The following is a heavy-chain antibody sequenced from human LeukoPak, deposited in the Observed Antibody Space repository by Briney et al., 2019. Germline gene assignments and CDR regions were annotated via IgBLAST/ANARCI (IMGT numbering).Heavy chain of an antibody. V-gene: IGHV1-69*04. CDR1: GGTFSRYA. CDR3: ARDSGSYSNPVDY. Sequence: ASVKVSCKASGGTFSRYAISWVRQAPGQGLEWMGRIIPIFGIANYAQKFQGRVTITADKSTSTAYMELSSLRSEDTAVFYCARDSGSYSNPVDYWGQETLVTVSS. J-gene: IGHJ4*02. CDR2: IIPIFGIA. D-gene: IGHD1-26*01.